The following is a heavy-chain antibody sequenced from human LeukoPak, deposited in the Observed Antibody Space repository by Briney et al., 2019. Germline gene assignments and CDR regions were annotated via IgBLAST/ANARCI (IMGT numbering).Heavy chain of an antibody. J-gene: IGHJ4*02. Sequence: ASVNVSCKASGYTFSNFAISWLRQAPGQGPEWMGCISGYNDNTYYAEKFQGRLSMATDTSTSTAYMDLSSLTSYDTAMYYCVRVRLFYGGSEPQDYWGQGTLVTVSS. CDR3: VRVRLFYGGSEPQDY. CDR2: ISGYNDNT. D-gene: IGHD4-23*01. V-gene: IGHV1-18*01. CDR1: GYTFSNFA.